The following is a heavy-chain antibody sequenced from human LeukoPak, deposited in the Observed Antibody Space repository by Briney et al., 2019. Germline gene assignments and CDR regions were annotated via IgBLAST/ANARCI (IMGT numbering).Heavy chain of an antibody. V-gene: IGHV4-59*01. CDR2: IYYSGST. CDR1: GGSISSYY. Sequence: SETLSLTCTVSGGSISSYYWSWIRQPPGKGLEWIGYIYYSGSTNYNPSLKSRVTISVDTSKNQFSLKLSSVTAADTAVYYCASLYHYDILTGYKPFDYWGQGTLVTVSS. J-gene: IGHJ4*02. CDR3: ASLYHYDILTGYKPFDY. D-gene: IGHD3-9*01.